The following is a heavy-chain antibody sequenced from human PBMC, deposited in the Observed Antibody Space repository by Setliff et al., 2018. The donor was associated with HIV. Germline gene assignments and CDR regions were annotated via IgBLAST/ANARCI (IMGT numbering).Heavy chain of an antibody. Sequence: PGGSLRLSCAASGFTVSSNYMSWVRQAPGKGLDWVSVISQDDGSKKYYADSVKGRFTVSRDNSKNTLYLQMNSLRAEDTAVYYCAREISGGPEGWGQGTQVTVSS. CDR3: AREISGGPEG. CDR1: GFTVSSNY. J-gene: IGHJ4*02. D-gene: IGHD3-16*01. V-gene: IGHV3-53*05. CDR2: ISQDDGSKK.